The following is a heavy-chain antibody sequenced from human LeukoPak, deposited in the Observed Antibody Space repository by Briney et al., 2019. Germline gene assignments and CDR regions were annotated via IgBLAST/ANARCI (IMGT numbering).Heavy chain of an antibody. J-gene: IGHJ4*02. D-gene: IGHD6-19*01. CDR2: ISWNSGSI. CDR1: GFTFDDYA. V-gene: IGHV3-9*01. Sequence: PGGSLRLSCAASGFTFDDYAMHWVRQAPGRGLEWVSGISWNSGSIGYADSVKGRFTISRDNAKNSLYLQMNSLRAEDTALYYCAKDIGRSGWSAFDYWGQGTLVTVSS. CDR3: AKDIGRSGWSAFDY.